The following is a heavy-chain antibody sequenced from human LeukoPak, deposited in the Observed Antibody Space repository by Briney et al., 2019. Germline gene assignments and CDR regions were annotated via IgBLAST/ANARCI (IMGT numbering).Heavy chain of an antibody. CDR1: GFIFSSYA. Sequence: PGGSLRLSCAASGFIFSSYAMSWVRQAPGKGLEWVSAISNRDGSSTDYADSVKGRFTISRDNSRNTVYLQMNSVRAEDTALYYCTTRVGGTPDYWGLGTLVTVSS. CDR2: ISNRDGSST. V-gene: IGHV3-23*01. D-gene: IGHD1-26*01. J-gene: IGHJ4*02. CDR3: TTRVGGTPDY.